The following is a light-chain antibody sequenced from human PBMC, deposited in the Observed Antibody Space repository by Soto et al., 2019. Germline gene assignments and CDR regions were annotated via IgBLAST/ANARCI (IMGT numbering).Light chain of an antibody. CDR2: AAS. J-gene: IGKJ4*01. V-gene: IGKV1-27*01. CDR1: QGISNY. Sequence: DIQMTQSPSSLSASVGDRVTITCRASQGISNYLAWYQQKPGKVPKLLIYAASTLQSGVPSRFSGSGSGTDFTLTISSLQPEDVATYYCQKYNSESTFGGGTKVEIK. CDR3: QKYNSEST.